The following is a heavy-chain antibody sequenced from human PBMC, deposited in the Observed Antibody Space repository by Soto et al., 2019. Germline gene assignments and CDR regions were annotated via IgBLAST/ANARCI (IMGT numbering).Heavy chain of an antibody. V-gene: IGHV3-23*01. Sequence: EVQLLESGGGLVQSGGSLRLSCEASGFIFSSYAMIWVRQAPGKGLEWVSSISNSGLTTYADSVKGRVTISRDYPNNTLYLQLSSLKAEDTAIYYCAKDRGWSSPSCNDHWGQGTLVTVSS. D-gene: IGHD2-2*01. CDR2: ISNSGLTT. CDR1: GFIFSSYA. CDR3: AKDRGWSSPSCNDH. J-gene: IGHJ4*02.